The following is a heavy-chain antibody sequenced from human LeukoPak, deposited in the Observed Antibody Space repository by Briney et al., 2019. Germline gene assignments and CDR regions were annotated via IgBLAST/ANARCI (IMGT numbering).Heavy chain of an antibody. J-gene: IGHJ5*02. V-gene: IGHV3-74*01. CDR3: TGGRGVYDWFAP. CDR1: GFTVSSFW. Sequence: GGSLRLSCAASGFTVSSFWMHWVRKAPGKGLVWVSRISSDGSNTYYADSVKGRFTISRDTAMNTLYLHMHSLREEDTADYYCTGGRGVYDWFAPVGLGTQFTV. D-gene: IGHD3-10*01. CDR2: ISSDGSNT.